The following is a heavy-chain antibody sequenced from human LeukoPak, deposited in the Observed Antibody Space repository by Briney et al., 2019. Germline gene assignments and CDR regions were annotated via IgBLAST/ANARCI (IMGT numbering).Heavy chain of an antibody. CDR3: ARDERYDYSGYPFDY. J-gene: IGHJ4*02. Sequence: SETLSLTCTVSAYSISSGYYWGWIRQPPGKGLEWIGSLSHSGSTYYNPSLKSRVTISVDTSKNQFSLRLRSVTAADTAVYYCARDERYDYSGYPFDYWGQGTLVTVSS. CDR2: LSHSGST. CDR1: AYSISSGYY. V-gene: IGHV4-38-2*02. D-gene: IGHD3-22*01.